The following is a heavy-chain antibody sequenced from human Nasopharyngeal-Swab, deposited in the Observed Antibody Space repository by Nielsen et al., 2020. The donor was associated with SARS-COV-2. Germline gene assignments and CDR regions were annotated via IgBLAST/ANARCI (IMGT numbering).Heavy chain of an antibody. J-gene: IGHJ4*02. D-gene: IGHD3-10*01. V-gene: IGHV4-34*01. CDR2: LNHSGST. Sequence: RQPPGKGLEWIGELNHSGSTNYNPSLKSRVTISVDTSKNQFSLKLSSVTAADTAVYYCARVLIGTPAYGSGTIDYWGQGTLVTVSS. CDR3: ARVLIGTPAYGSGTIDY.